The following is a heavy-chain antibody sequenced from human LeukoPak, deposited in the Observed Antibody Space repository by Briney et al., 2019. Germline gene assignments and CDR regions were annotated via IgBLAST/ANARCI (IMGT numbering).Heavy chain of an antibody. CDR2: IFYTGKT. Sequence: PSETLSLNCTVSGGSVSTSDYYWGWIRQPPGKGPEWIRDIFYTGKTNYNPSLKRRVTISLDTSRNQFSLKLTSVTAADTAVYYCARVFDSWGQGTLVTVSS. J-gene: IGHJ4*02. CDR3: ARVFDS. V-gene: IGHV4-39*07. CDR1: GGSVSTSDYY.